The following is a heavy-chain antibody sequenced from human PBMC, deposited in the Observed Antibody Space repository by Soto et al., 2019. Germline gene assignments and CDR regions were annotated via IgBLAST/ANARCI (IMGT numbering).Heavy chain of an antibody. CDR1: GYSFTTYC. J-gene: IGHJ3*02. CDR2: IYPGDSDT. D-gene: IGHD4-4*01. V-gene: IGHV5-51*01. Sequence: GESLKISGKGSGYSFTTYCIGWVRQMPLKGLEWMGIIYPGDSDTRYSPSFQGQVTISADKSISTAYLQWSGLKASDTAMYYCARHGGGNYSPLHDAFDMWGQVTMVTV. CDR3: ARHGGGNYSPLHDAFDM.